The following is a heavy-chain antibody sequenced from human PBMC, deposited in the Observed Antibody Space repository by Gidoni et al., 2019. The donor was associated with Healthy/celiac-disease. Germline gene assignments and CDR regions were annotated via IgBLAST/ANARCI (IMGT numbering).Heavy chain of an antibody. J-gene: IGHJ4*02. CDR1: AGPISRGCYS. Sequence: QLQLQESGSGLVKPAQTLSLTCAAPAGPISRGCYSCCGIRQPTGKGLEWIGYIYHSGSTYYNPSLKSRVTISVDRSKNQFSLKLSSVTAADTAVYYCARGRSGDPLSHSFDYWGQGTLVTVSS. CDR2: IYHSGST. V-gene: IGHV4-30-2*01. CDR3: ARGRSGDPLSHSFDY. D-gene: IGHD3-10*01.